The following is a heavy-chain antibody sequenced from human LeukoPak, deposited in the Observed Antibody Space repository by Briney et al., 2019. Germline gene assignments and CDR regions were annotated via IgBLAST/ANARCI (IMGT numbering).Heavy chain of an antibody. CDR3: ARSTGGYDGLFDY. CDR2: ISSSGTSI. V-gene: IGHV3-48*01. D-gene: IGHD5-12*01. J-gene: IGHJ4*02. CDR1: GFIFKSYY. Sequence: EGSLRLSCAASGFIFKSYYMNWVRQAPGKGLEWVSLISSSGTSIYYTDSVKGRFTISRDNAQNSLYLQMNSLRAEDTAEYYCARSTGGYDGLFDYWGQGTLVTVSS.